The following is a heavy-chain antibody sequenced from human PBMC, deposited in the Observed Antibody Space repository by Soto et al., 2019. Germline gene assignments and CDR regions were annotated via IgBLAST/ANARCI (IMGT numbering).Heavy chain of an antibody. CDR3: ARGAPFITWDYYYYGMDV. Sequence: PGESLKISCKGSGYSFTSYWIGWVRQMPGKGLEWMGIIYPGDSDTRYSPSFQGQVTISADKSISTAYLQWSSLKASDTAMYYCARGAPFITWDYYYYGMDVWGQGTTVTVSS. J-gene: IGHJ6*02. V-gene: IGHV5-51*01. CDR2: IYPGDSDT. D-gene: IGHD3-22*01. CDR1: GYSFTSYW.